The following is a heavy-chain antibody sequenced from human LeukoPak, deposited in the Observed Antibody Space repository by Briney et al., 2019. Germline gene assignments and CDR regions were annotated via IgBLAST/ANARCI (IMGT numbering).Heavy chain of an antibody. CDR2: ISGSGGST. J-gene: IGHJ4*02. CDR3: ARDLTYDFWSGYHDY. CDR1: GFTFSSCA. V-gene: IGHV3-23*01. D-gene: IGHD3-3*01. Sequence: GGSLRLSCAASGFTFSSCAMSWVRQAPGKGLEWVSGISGSGGSTYYADSVKGRFTISRDNAKNSLYLQMNSLRAEDTAVYYCARDLTYDFWSGYHDYWGQGTLVTVSS.